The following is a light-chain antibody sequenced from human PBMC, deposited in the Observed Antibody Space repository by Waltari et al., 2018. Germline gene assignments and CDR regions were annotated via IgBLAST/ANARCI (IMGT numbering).Light chain of an antibody. CDR2: DVS. Sequence: QSALTQPASVSGSPGQSITISCTGSMNDIGFFHYVSWYQHHPGQAPKLLIYDVSNRPSGVSSRSSGSKSGSTASLAISGLQTEDEADYYCCSYTGTDTYVFGTGTKVTVL. CDR1: MNDIGFFHY. V-gene: IGLV2-14*01. CDR3: CSYTGTDTYV. J-gene: IGLJ1*01.